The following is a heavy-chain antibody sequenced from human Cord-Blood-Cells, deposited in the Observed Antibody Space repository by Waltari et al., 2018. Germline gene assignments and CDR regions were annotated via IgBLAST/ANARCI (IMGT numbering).Heavy chain of an antibody. CDR1: GFTFSSYG. V-gene: IGHV3-30*02. Sequence: QVQLVESGGGVVQPGGSLRLSCAASGFTFSSYGMHWVRQAPGKGLEWVAFIRYDGSNKYYAASVKGRFTISRDNSKNTLYLQMNSLRAEDTAVYYCAKDFGLCSSTSCYLSAFDIWGQGTMVTVSS. J-gene: IGHJ3*02. CDR3: AKDFGLCSSTSCYLSAFDI. D-gene: IGHD2-2*01. CDR2: IRYDGSNK.